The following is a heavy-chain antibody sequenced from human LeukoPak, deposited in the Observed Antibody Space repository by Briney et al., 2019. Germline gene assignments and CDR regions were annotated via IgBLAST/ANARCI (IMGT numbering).Heavy chain of an antibody. V-gene: IGHV1-2*02. J-gene: IGHJ3*01. D-gene: IGHD6-19*01. CDR2: INPNTGGT. Sequence: ASVKVSCKASGYTFTSYGISWVRQAPGQGLEWMGWINPNTGGTNYAQRFQGRVTMTRDTSISTAYMDLSRLNSDDTAVYYCARDPYRSAWYAFDVWGHGTMVTVSS. CDR3: ARDPYRSAWYAFDV. CDR1: GYTFTSYG.